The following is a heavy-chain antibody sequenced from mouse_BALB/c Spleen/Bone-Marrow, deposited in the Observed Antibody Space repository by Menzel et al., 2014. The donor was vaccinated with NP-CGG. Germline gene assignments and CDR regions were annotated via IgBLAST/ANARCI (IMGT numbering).Heavy chain of an antibody. J-gene: IGHJ2*01. CDR2: INPSTGYT. CDR1: GYTFTNYW. D-gene: IGHD1-1*01. CDR3: ARIYYCGRDY. Sequence: VQLQQSGAELAKPGASVKMSCKASGYTFTNYWMHWVKRRPGQGLEWIGYINPSTGYTEYNQKFKDKATLTADKSSSTAYMQLSSLTSEDSAVYYCARIYYCGRDYWGQGTTLTVSS. V-gene: IGHV1-7*01.